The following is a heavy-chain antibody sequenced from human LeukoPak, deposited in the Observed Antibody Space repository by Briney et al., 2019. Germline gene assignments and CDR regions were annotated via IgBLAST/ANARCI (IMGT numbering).Heavy chain of an antibody. J-gene: IGHJ4*02. CDR1: GFTVSGNY. CDR3: ASGYSSSWYSADFDY. CDR2: LYSGGST. D-gene: IGHD6-13*01. V-gene: IGHV3-66*01. Sequence: GGSLRLSCAASGFTVSGNYMSWVRQAPGRGLEWVSVLYSGGSTYYADSVKGRFTISRDNSKNTLYLQMNSLRAEDTAVYYCASGYSSSWYSADFDYWGQGTLVTVSS.